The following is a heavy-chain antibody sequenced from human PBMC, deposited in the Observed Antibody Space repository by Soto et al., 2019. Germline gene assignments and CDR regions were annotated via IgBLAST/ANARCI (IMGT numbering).Heavy chain of an antibody. D-gene: IGHD3-3*01. V-gene: IGHV1-8*01. J-gene: IGHJ6*02. CDR2: MNPNSGNT. Sequence: QVQLVQSGAEVKKPGASVKVSCRASGYTFTSYDINWVRQATGQGLEWMGWMNPNSGNTGYAQKFQGRVTMTRNTSISTAYMELSSLRSDDTAVYYCARGGTNYDFWSGYYRYYYYGMDVWGQGTTVTVSS. CDR3: ARGGTNYDFWSGYYRYYYYGMDV. CDR1: GYTFTSYD.